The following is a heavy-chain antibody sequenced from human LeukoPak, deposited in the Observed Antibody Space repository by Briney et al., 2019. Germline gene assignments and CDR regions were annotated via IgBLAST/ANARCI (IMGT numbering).Heavy chain of an antibody. D-gene: IGHD3-3*02. CDR1: GFTVSSNY. Sequence: PGGSLRLSCAASGFTVSSNYMSWVRQAPGKGLEWDSVIYSGGSTYYADSVKGRFTISRDNSKNTLYLQMNSLRAEDTAVYYCAKDSGHFAPFDYWGQGTLVTVSS. CDR3: AKDSGHFAPFDY. V-gene: IGHV3-53*01. CDR2: IYSGGST. J-gene: IGHJ4*02.